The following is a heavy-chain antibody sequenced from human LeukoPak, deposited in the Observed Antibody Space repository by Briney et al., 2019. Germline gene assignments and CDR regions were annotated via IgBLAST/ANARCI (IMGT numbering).Heavy chain of an antibody. D-gene: IGHD5-18*01. J-gene: IGHJ4*02. CDR3: AREGYSYGNYFDY. V-gene: IGHV1-2*06. CDR1: VYTFTGYY. CDR2: INPNSGGT. Sequence: ASVKVSCKASVYTFTGYYMHWVRQAPGQGLEWMGRINPNSGGTNYAQKFQGRVTMTRDTSISTAYMELSRLRSDDTAVYYCAREGYSYGNYFDYWGQGTLVTVSS.